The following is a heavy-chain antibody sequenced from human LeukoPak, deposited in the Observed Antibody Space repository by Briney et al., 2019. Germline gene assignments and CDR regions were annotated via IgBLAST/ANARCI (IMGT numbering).Heavy chain of an antibody. J-gene: IGHJ3*02. CDR3: ASGNTGYDRDSFDI. D-gene: IGHD5-12*01. Sequence: SQTLSLTCAVSVGSISSGGYSWSWVRQPRGDCLEWVGYIYHSGSTYYNPSLQSRVTISLDRSKNQFSPKLSSMTAAGTAVYYCASGNTGYDRDSFDIWGQGTMVTVSS. V-gene: IGHV4-30-2*01. CDR1: VGSISSGGYS. CDR2: IYHSGST.